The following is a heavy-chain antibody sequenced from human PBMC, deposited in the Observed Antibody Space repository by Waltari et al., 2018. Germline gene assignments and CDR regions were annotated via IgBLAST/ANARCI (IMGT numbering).Heavy chain of an antibody. CDR3: ARGAGLIWFGEADPRRFDY. D-gene: IGHD3-10*01. V-gene: IGHV3-7*01. Sequence: EVQLVESGGGLVQPGGSLTRSCAASGFPFRSYWMTWVRQTPGKGLEWVANIRYDGGEKVYVESVKGRFIVSKDNAKNSLYLQMNSLRAEDTAVYYCARGAGLIWFGEADPRRFDYWGQGTQVTVSS. CDR2: IRYDGGEK. J-gene: IGHJ4*02. CDR1: GFPFRSYW.